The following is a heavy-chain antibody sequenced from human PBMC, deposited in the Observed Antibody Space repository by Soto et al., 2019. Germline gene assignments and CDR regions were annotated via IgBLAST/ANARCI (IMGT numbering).Heavy chain of an antibody. V-gene: IGHV3-30-3*01. Sequence: GGSLRLSCAASGFTFSSYAMHWVRQAPGKGLEWVAVISYDGSNKYYADSVKGRFTISRDNSKNTLYLQMNSLRAEDTAVYYCARGGSGELLNYWGQGTLVTVSS. CDR1: GFTFSSYA. J-gene: IGHJ4*02. D-gene: IGHD3-10*01. CDR2: ISYDGSNK. CDR3: ARGGSGELLNY.